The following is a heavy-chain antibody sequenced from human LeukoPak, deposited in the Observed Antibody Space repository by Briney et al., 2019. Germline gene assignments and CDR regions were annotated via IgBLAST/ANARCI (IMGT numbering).Heavy chain of an antibody. D-gene: IGHD5-18*01. V-gene: IGHV3-21*01. CDR1: GFTFSAYN. J-gene: IGHJ4*02. Sequence: PGGSLRLSCAASGFTFSAYNMNWVRRTPGKGLEWVSSITTSSTYMFYADSVRGRFTISRDNAKTSLYLQMNSLRAEDTAVYYCARDLSGVTGYTYGRGIDYWGQGTLVTVSS. CDR3: ARDLSGVTGYTYGRGIDY. CDR2: ITTSSTYM.